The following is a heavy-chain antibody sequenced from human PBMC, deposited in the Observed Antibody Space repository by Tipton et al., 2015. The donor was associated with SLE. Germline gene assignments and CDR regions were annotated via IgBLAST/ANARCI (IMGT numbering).Heavy chain of an antibody. J-gene: IGHJ2*01. V-gene: IGHV4-39*07. CDR3: ARGREWVENYGSGSYRTHQYLDL. D-gene: IGHD3-10*01. Sequence: TLSLTCTVSGASISSFSYYWGWIRQPPGKGLEWIGNMYYSVSTNYNPSLRSRITISLDTSKNQFSLKMNSVTAADTAVYYCARGREWVENYGSGSYRTHQYLDLWGRGTLVTVSS. CDR2: MYYSVST. CDR1: GASISSFSYY.